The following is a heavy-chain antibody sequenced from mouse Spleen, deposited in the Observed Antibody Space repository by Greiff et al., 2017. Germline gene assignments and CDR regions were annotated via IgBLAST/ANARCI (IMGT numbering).Heavy chain of an antibody. J-gene: IGHJ1*01. V-gene: IGHV7-1*01. CDR1: GFTFSDFY. CDR3: ARDKDYRYDERVWYFDV. Sequence: LVESGGGLVQSGRSLRLSCATSGFTFSDFYMEWVRQAPGKGLEWIAASRNKANDYTTEYSASVKGRFIVSRDTSQSILYLQMNALRAEDTAIYYCARDKDYRYDERVWYFDVWGAGTTVTVSS. D-gene: IGHD2-14*01. CDR2: SRNKANDYTT.